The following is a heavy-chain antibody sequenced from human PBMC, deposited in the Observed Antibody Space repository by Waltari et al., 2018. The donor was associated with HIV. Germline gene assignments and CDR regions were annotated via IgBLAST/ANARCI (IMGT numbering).Heavy chain of an antibody. V-gene: IGHV3-74*01. Sequence: GFTFSNSWMHWVRQAPGEGLVWVARISSDGSSKNYAETVGGRVTIARDNAENTLYLQMNSLRADDTAVFYCAKEATWIQNSFDYWGQGTLVTVSS. J-gene: IGHJ4*02. CDR1: GFTFSNSW. D-gene: IGHD5-18*01. CDR2: ISSDGSSK. CDR3: AKEATWIQNSFDY.